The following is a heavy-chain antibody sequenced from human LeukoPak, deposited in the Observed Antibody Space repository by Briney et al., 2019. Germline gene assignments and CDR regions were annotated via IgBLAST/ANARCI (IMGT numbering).Heavy chain of an antibody. Sequence: AASVKVSCKASGYTFTSDGISWVRQAPGQGLEWMGRIIPILGIANYAQKFQGRVTITADKSTSTAYMELSSLRSEDTAVYYCARDLGYCSSTSCQFSAFWGQGTLVTVSS. CDR2: IIPILGIA. CDR3: ARDLGYCSSTSCQFSAF. D-gene: IGHD2-2*01. V-gene: IGHV1-69*04. J-gene: IGHJ4*02. CDR1: GYTFTSDG.